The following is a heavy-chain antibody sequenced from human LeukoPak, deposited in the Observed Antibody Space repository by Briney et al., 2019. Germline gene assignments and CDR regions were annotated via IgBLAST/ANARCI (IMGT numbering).Heavy chain of an antibody. J-gene: IGHJ3*02. CDR3: AGRIIAAADDAFDI. Sequence: SETLSLTCTVSGGSISSSSYYWGWIRQPPGKGLEWIGSIYYSGSTYYNPSLKSRVTISVDTSKNQFSLKLSSVTAADTAVYYCAGRIIAAADDAFDIWGQGTMVTVSS. CDR2: IYYSGST. CDR1: GGSISSSSYY. D-gene: IGHD6-13*01. V-gene: IGHV4-39*01.